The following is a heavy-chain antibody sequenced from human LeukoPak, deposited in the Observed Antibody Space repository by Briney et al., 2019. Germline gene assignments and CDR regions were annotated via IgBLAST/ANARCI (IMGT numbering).Heavy chain of an antibody. D-gene: IGHD6-19*01. CDR3: AKRGRTYSSGWYLFDY. J-gene: IGHJ4*02. V-gene: IGHV4-34*01. CDR2: MNHSGST. CDR1: GGSFSGYY. Sequence: SETLSLTCAVYGGSFSGYYWSWIRQPQGKGLEWIGEMNHSGSTNYNPSLKSRVTISVDTSKNQFSLKLSSVTAADTAVYYCAKRGRTYSSGWYLFDYWGQGTLVTVSS.